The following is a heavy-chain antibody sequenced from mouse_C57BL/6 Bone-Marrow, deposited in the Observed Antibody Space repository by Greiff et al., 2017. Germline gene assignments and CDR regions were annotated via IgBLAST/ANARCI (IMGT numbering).Heavy chain of an antibody. D-gene: IGHD1-1*01. V-gene: IGHV8-8*01. CDR3: ARSYSSSYSFDY. J-gene: IGHJ2*01. Sequence: QVTLKVSGPGILQLSQTLSLPCLFLGFSLSTFGTGVGWIRLPSGKGLEWLAHIWWVDDKYYNPALKSRLTISKDTSKNHVFLKIAKVDTADTATYYCARSYSSSYSFDYWGQGTTLTVSS. CDR2: IWWVDDK. CDR1: GFSLSTFGTG.